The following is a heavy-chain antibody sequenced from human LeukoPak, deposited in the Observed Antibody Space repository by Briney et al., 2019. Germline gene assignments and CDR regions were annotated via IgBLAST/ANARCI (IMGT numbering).Heavy chain of an antibody. V-gene: IGHV4-31*03. CDR3: ARVGYNWNHGSLGFDY. CDR2: IYYSGST. Sequence: PSRTLSLTCTVSGGSISSDGYYWSWIRQHPGKGLEWIGYIYYSGSTYYNPSLKSRVTISVDTSKNQFSLKLSSVTAADTAVYYCARVGYNWNHGSLGFDYWGQGTLVTVSS. J-gene: IGHJ4*02. D-gene: IGHD1-14*01. CDR1: GGSISSDGYY.